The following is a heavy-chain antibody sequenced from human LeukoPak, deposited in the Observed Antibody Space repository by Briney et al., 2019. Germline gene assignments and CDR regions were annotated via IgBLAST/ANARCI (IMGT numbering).Heavy chain of an antibody. CDR1: GYTFTGYY. CDR2: INPNSGGT. V-gene: IGHV1-2*04. J-gene: IGHJ6*02. D-gene: IGHD2-2*01. CDR3: ARGRRASSIDLDV. Sequence: AASVKVSCKASGYTFTGYYMHWVRQAPGQGLEWMGWINPNSGGTNYAQKFQGWVTMTRDTSISTAYMELSRLRSDDTAVYYCARGRRASSIDLDVWGQGTTVTVSS.